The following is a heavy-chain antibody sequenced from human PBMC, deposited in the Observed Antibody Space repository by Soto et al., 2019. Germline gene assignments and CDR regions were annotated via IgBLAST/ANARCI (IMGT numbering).Heavy chain of an antibody. J-gene: IGHJ4*02. D-gene: IGHD2-2*01. CDR3: ARSSCSSNLCYYFDY. Sequence: EVQLVESGAGLVQPGGSLRLSCAASGFTFSSYNIHWIRQAPGKGLEFVSAISRSGDRTYYADSVKGRFTITRVKSKNTVGMQMLSLRAEDVAVCYCARSSCSSNLCYYFDYWGRGALVAVSS. CDR2: ISRSGDRT. CDR1: GFTFSSYN. V-gene: IGHV3-64*02.